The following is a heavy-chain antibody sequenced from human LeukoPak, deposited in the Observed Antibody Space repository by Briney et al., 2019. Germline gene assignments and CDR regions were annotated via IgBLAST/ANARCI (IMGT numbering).Heavy chain of an antibody. CDR1: GGSFSGYY. J-gene: IGHJ4*02. Sequence: SETLSLTCAVYGGSFSGYYWSWIRQPPGKGLEWIGEINHSGSTNYNPSLKSRVTISVDTSKNQFSLKLNSVTAADTAVYYCAMRVGATNTLDYWGQGTLVTVSS. CDR3: AMRVGATNTLDY. V-gene: IGHV4-34*01. D-gene: IGHD1-26*01. CDR2: INHSGST.